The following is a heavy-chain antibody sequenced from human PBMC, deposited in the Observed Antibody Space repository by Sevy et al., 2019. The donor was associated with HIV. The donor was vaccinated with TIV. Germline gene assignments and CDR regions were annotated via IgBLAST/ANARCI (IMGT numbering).Heavy chain of an antibody. CDR2: IQYDGSNK. V-gene: IGHV3-30*02. D-gene: IGHD3-10*01. Sequence: GGSLRLSCAASGFSFSSYGMHWVRQAPGKGLEWLSYIQYDGSNKDYADSVKGRFTISRDNSKNTLLLQMNSLRVEDAAVFYCVKEGGDEGGDHWGQGTLVTVSS. J-gene: IGHJ4*02. CDR3: VKEGGDEGGDH. CDR1: GFSFSSYG.